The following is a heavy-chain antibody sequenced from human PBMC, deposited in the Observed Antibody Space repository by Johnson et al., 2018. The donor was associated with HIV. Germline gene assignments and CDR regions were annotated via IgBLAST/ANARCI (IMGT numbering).Heavy chain of an antibody. J-gene: IGHJ3*02. V-gene: IGHV3-30*07. CDR1: GFTFSNFV. D-gene: IGHD6-13*01. Sequence: QVQLVESGGGVVQPGRSLRLSCAASGFTFSNFVMHWVRQAPGKGLEWLTSISYDGSNKYYADSVKGRFTISRDNSKNTLFLQMNSLRAEDTAVYYCAKDAAAAALLAVDIWGQGTMVTVSS. CDR3: AKDAAAAALLAVDI. CDR2: ISYDGSNK.